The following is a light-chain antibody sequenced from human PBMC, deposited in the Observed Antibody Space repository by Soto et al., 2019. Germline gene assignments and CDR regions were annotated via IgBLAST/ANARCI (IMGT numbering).Light chain of an antibody. Sequence: EIVFTQSPGTLSLAPGERATLSCRASQSVSNNYLAWYQQKPGQAPRLLIYGASNRATGIPERFSGSGSGTDFTLTISRLEPEDSAVYYCQQYGSSGTFGQGTKVDIK. CDR1: QSVSNNY. J-gene: IGKJ1*01. CDR2: GAS. CDR3: QQYGSSGT. V-gene: IGKV3-20*01.